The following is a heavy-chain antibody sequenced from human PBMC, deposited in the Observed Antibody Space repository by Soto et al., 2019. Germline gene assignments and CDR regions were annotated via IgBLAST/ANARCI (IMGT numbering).Heavy chain of an antibody. Sequence: SETLSLTCAVYGGSFSGYYWSWILQPPGKGLEWIGEINHSGSTNYNPSLKSRVTISVDTSKNQFSLKLSSVTAADTAVYYCARGPAYSSSYRFDYWGQGTLVTVSS. J-gene: IGHJ4*02. CDR3: ARGPAYSSSYRFDY. V-gene: IGHV4-34*01. D-gene: IGHD6-6*01. CDR2: INHSGST. CDR1: GGSFSGYY.